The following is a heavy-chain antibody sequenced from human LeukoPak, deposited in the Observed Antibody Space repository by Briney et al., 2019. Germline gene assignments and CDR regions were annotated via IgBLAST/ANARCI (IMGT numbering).Heavy chain of an antibody. J-gene: IGHJ4*02. CDR3: ARAPRSRAYYDFWSGFDY. CDR2: INPSGGST. Sequence: ASVKVSCKASGYTFTSYYIHWVRQSPGQGLEWMGIINPSGGSTTYAQKFQGRDAMTRDTSTGTVYMVLSSLRSEDTAVYYCARAPRSRAYYDFWSGFDYWGQGTLVTVSS. V-gene: IGHV1-46*01. D-gene: IGHD3-3*01. CDR1: GYTFTSYY.